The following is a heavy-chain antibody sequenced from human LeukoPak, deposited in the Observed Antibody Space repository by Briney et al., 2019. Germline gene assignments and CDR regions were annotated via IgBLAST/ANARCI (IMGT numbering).Heavy chain of an antibody. Sequence: PSETLSLTCSVSRGAISSSNYYWGWIRQPPGKGLEWIGNIFYSGTTYYNPSLPSLRSRVTILVDTSKNQFSLKLSSVTAADTAVYYCARIPRIAARPWYWFDPWGQGTLVTVSS. CDR3: ARIPRIAARPWYWFDP. J-gene: IGHJ5*02. V-gene: IGHV4-39*07. CDR1: RGAISSSNYY. CDR2: IFYSGTT. D-gene: IGHD6-6*01.